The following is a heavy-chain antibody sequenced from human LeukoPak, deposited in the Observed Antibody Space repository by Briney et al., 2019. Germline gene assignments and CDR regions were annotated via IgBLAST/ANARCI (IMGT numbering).Heavy chain of an antibody. J-gene: IGHJ4*02. Sequence: PGGSLRLSCATSGFIFSDYGMHWVRQPPGKGLEWVAFLQYDGSEEYYADSVKGRFTISRDNSKNTLYLQINNLGGEDTALYYCATKAASYYFESWGRGTLVTVSS. V-gene: IGHV3-30*02. CDR1: GFIFSDYG. CDR2: LQYDGSEE. D-gene: IGHD2-15*01. CDR3: ATKAASYYFES.